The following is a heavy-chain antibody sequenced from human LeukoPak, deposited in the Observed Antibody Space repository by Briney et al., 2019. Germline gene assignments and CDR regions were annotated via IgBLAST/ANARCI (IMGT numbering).Heavy chain of an antibody. Sequence: PGGSLRLSCAASGFTFSNYWMHWVRHVPGKGLVWVSRINDDGSATFYADSVKGRFTISRDNAKNTLFLQMNSLSAEDTAVYYCAREILAPGKTHDYWGQGTLVTVSS. CDR3: AREILAPGKTHDY. V-gene: IGHV3-74*01. J-gene: IGHJ4*02. CDR2: INDDGSAT. CDR1: GFTFSNYW.